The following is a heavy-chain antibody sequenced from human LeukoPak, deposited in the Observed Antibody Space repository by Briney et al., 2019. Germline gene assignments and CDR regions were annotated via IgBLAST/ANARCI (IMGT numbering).Heavy chain of an antibody. CDR2: IIPIFGTA. Sequence: SVKVSCKASGGTFSSYAISWVRQAPGQGLEWMGGIIPIFGTANYAQKFQGRVTITADKSTSTAYMELSSLRSEDTAVFFRAGDGIRYFDWLYYWGQGTLVTVSS. J-gene: IGHJ4*02. CDR1: GGTFSSYA. D-gene: IGHD3-9*01. V-gene: IGHV1-69*06. CDR3: AGDGIRYFDWLYY.